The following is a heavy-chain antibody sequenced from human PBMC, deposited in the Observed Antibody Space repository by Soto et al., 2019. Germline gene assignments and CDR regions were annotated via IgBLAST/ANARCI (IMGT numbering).Heavy chain of an antibody. CDR3: ARDLYYDSSGYYST. J-gene: IGHJ5*02. D-gene: IGHD3-22*01. CDR1: GFTFSSYS. Sequence: EVQLVESGGGLVKPGGSLRLSCAASGFTFSSYSMNWVRQAPGKGLEWVSSISSSSSYIYYADSVKGRFTISRDNAKNSLYLQINSLRAEDTAVYYCARDLYYDSSGYYSTWGQGTLVTVSS. CDR2: ISSSSSYI. V-gene: IGHV3-21*01.